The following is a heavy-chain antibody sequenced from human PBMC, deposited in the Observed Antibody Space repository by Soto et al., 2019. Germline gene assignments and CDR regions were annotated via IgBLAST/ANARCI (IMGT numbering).Heavy chain of an antibody. Sequence: SVKVSCKASGGTFSSYAISWVRQAPGQGLEWMGGIIPIFGTANYAQKFQGRVTITADESTSTAYMELSSLRSEDTAVYYCARDDHPLYSSSSRYYYYGMDVWGQGTTVTVSS. J-gene: IGHJ6*02. D-gene: IGHD6-6*01. CDR3: ARDDHPLYSSSSRYYYYGMDV. CDR2: IIPIFGTA. CDR1: GGTFSSYA. V-gene: IGHV1-69*13.